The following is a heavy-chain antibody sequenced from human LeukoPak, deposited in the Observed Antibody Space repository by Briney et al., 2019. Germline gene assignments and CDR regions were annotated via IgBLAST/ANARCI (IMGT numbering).Heavy chain of an antibody. CDR2: INPSGGST. CDR3: ARDYRWLQFSWFDP. CDR1: GGTFSSYA. D-gene: IGHD5-24*01. J-gene: IGHJ5*02. V-gene: IGHV1-46*01. Sequence: ASVNVSCKSSGGTFSSYAISGVRQAPGQGLERMGIINPSGGSTSYAQKFQGRVTMTRDMSTSTVYMELSRLRSEDTAVYYCARDYRWLQFSWFDPWGQGTLVTVSS.